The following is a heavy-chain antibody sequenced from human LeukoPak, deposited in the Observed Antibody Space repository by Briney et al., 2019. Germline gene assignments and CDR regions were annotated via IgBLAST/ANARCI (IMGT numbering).Heavy chain of an antibody. J-gene: IGHJ5*02. CDR1: GGSVSSYY. CDR3: ARLNYYDSSGYYYSGNWFDP. CDR2: IYYSGST. D-gene: IGHD3-22*01. V-gene: IGHV4-59*08. Sequence: SETLSLTCTVPGGSVSSYYWSWIRQPPGKGLEWIGYIYYSGSTNYNPSLKSRVTISVDTSKNQFSLKLSSVTAADTAVYYCARLNYYDSSGYYYSGNWFDPWGQGTLVTVSS.